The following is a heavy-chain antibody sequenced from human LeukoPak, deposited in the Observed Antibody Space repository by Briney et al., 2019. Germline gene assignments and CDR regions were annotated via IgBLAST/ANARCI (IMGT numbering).Heavy chain of an antibody. Sequence: KSSETLSLTCTVSGGSISSYYWSWIRQPPGKGLEWIGYISYSGSTNYNPSLKSRVTISVDTSKNQFSLKLNSVTAADTAVYYCARYIWGSYPTFEDYWGQGSLVTVSS. V-gene: IGHV4-59*01. J-gene: IGHJ4*02. CDR2: ISYSGST. CDR1: GGSISSYY. D-gene: IGHD3-16*02. CDR3: ARYIWGSYPTFEDY.